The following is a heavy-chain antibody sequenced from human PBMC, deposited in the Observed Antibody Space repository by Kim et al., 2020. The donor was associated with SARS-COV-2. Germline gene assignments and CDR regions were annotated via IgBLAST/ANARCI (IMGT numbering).Heavy chain of an antibody. J-gene: IGHJ4*02. D-gene: IGHD1-26*01. CDR2: ISGDTT. Sequence: GGSLRLSCAASGLSFRYYVMSWVRQAPGKGLEWVSAISGDTTYYADSVKGRFTISKDNSKNTMYLQMNSLRAEDTALYYCAKPWYSGPNDYWGQGTLVTVSS. CDR3: AKPWYSGPNDY. CDR1: GLSFRYYV. V-gene: IGHV3-23*01.